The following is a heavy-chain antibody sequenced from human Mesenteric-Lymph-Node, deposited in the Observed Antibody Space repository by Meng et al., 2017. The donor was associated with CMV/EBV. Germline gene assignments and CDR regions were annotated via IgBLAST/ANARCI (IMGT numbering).Heavy chain of an antibody. CDR3: ARGSSYDILTGYYNY. J-gene: IGHJ4*02. Sequence: QVQLHQWGAGLLTPSGPLSVSCSVYGGSFSGDHWNWIRQSPEKGLEWIGEINHSGSTTYNPSFTSRIIISVDTSTNQISLNMSSVTAADTAVYYCARGSSYDILTGYYNYWGQGALVTVSS. CDR1: GGSFSGDH. CDR2: INHSGST. V-gene: IGHV4-34*01. D-gene: IGHD3-9*01.